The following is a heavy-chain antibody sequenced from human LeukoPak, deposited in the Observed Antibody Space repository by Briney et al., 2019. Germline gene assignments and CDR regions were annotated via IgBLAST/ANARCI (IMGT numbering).Heavy chain of an antibody. CDR3: ARGGSNYYGMDV. D-gene: IGHD3-16*01. CDR2: IYYNGNT. J-gene: IGHJ6*02. Sequence: PSETLSLTCSVSGGSINSYYWNWIRRPPGKGLEWIGYIYYNGNTNYSPSLKSRVTMSVDTSKNLFSLKVSSVTAADTAVYYCARGGSNYYGMDVWGQGTTVTVSS. V-gene: IGHV4-59*01. CDR1: GGSINSYY.